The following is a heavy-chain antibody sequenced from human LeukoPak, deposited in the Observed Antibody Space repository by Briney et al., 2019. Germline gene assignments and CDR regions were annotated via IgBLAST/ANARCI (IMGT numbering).Heavy chain of an antibody. V-gene: IGHV4-34*01. J-gene: IGHJ4*02. CDR3: ARGRRERMATIYRAPREQL. CDR1: GGSFSGYY. D-gene: IGHD5-24*01. Sequence: SETLSLTCAVYGGSFSGYYWSWIRQTPGKGLEWIGEISHSGSTNYNPSLKSRVTISVDTSKNQFSLKLSSVTAADTAVYYCARGRRERMATIYRAPREQLWGQGTLVTVSS. CDR2: ISHSGST.